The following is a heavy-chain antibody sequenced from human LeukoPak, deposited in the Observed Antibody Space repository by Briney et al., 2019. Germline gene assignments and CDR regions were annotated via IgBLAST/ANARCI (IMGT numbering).Heavy chain of an antibody. CDR3: AKGGYDYCSY. CDR1: GFTFSSYA. CDR2: ISGSGGST. J-gene: IGHJ4*02. V-gene: IGHV3-23*01. D-gene: IGHD5-12*01. Sequence: GGSLRPSCAASGFTFSSYAMSWVRQAPGKGLEWVSGISGSGGSTYYADSVKGRFTISRDNAKNSLYLQMNSLRAEDTAVYYCAKGGYDYCSYWGQGTLVTVSS.